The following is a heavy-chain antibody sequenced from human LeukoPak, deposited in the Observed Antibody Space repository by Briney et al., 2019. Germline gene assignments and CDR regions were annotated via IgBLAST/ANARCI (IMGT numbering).Heavy chain of an antibody. CDR1: GGSISSDH. V-gene: IGHV4-59*01. J-gene: IGHJ3*02. Sequence: PSETLSLTCTVSGGSISSDHWNWIRRPPGKGLEWIGCIYYSGRTYYNPSLKSRVSISVDMSKSQFSLRLTSVTAADTAVYYCARKNDFDIWSQGTLVTVSS. D-gene: IGHD2/OR15-2a*01. CDR2: IYYSGRT. CDR3: ARKNDFDI.